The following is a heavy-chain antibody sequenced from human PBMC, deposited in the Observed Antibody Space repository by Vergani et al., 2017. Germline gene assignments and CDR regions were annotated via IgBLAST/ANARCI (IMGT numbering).Heavy chain of an antibody. CDR3: SKDQLWCGSYYNY. Sequence: EVQLLESGGGLVQPGGSLRLSCAASGFTFSSYAMSWVRQAPGKGLEWVSAISGSGGSTYYADSVKGRFTIYRDNSKNTLYLQMNSLRAEDTAVYYCSKDQLWCGSYYNYWGQGTLVTVSS. J-gene: IGHJ4*02. CDR1: GFTFSSYA. V-gene: IGHV3-23*01. D-gene: IGHD1-26*01. CDR2: ISGSGGST.